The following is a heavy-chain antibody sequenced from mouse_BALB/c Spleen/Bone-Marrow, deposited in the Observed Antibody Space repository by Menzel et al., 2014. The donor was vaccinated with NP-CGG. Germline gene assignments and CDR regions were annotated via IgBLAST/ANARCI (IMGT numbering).Heavy chain of an antibody. J-gene: IGHJ3*01. CDR1: GFDFSRYW. CDR2: INPASSTI. D-gene: IGHD2-4*01. Sequence: EVQGGESGGGLVQPGGSLTLYCAASGFDFSRYWMTWVRQAPGTGLEWIGEINPASSTINYTPSLKDKFIISRDNDKNTLCLQMSKLRTEDTDVYYCAKNYHYDYVAYLGQGILVTVSA. CDR3: AKNYHYDYVAY. V-gene: IGHV4-1*02.